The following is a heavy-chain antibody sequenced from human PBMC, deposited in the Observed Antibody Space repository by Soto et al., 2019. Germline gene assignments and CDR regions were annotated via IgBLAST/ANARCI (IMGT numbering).Heavy chain of an antibody. V-gene: IGHV3-23*01. CDR3: ANCHYDILTGYYNAFDI. D-gene: IGHD3-9*01. J-gene: IGHJ3*02. Sequence: PGGSLRLACAASGFSFSSYAMSWVRQAPGQGLEWVSAISGSGGSTYYADSVKSRLTISRDNSKNTLYLQMNSLRAEDTDVYYCANCHYDILTGYYNAFDIWGQGTMVTVSS. CDR2: ISGSGGST. CDR1: GFSFSSYA.